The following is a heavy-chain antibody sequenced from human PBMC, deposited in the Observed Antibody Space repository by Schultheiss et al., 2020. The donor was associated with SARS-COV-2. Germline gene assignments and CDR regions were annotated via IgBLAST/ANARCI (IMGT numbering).Heavy chain of an antibody. V-gene: IGHV4-59*10. CDR2: IYTSGST. CDR1: GGSFSGYY. Sequence: SETLSLTCAVYGGSFSGYYWSWIRQPPGKGLEWIGRIYTSGSTNYNPSLKSRVTMSVDTSKNQFSLKLSSVTAADTAVYYCARDSSSGLDYDFWSGYPAYYYYGMDVWGQGTTVTVSS. CDR3: ARDSSSGLDYDFWSGYPAYYYYGMDV. D-gene: IGHD3-3*01. J-gene: IGHJ6*02.